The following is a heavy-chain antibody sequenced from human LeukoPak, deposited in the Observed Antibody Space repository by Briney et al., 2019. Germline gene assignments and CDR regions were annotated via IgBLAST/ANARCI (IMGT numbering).Heavy chain of an antibody. J-gene: IGHJ4*02. Sequence: GGSLRLSCAASGLTFSSYSMNWVRQVPGKGLECLANIKEDGSETYYADSVKGRFTISRDNPKNLLFLQINSLRVEDTAVYYCARETPRRGETRDGYRWGQGTVVTVSS. D-gene: IGHD5-24*01. CDR1: GLTFSSYS. CDR2: IKEDGSET. V-gene: IGHV3-7*01. CDR3: ARETPRRGETRDGYR.